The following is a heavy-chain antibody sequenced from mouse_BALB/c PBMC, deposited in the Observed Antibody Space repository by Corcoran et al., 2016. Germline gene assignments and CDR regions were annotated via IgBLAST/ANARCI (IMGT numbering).Heavy chain of an antibody. D-gene: IGHD4-1*01. CDR1: GFNIKDNY. CDR3: ANWDWYFDV. CDR2: IDPANGNT. V-gene: IGHV14-3*02. J-gene: IGHJ1*01. Sequence: EVQPQQAGAELVKPGASVQVSCTASGFNIKDNYMHWVKQRPEQGLEWIGRIDPANGNTKYEPKYQGKATITADTSSNTAYLQLSSLTSVDTAVYYCANWDWYFDVWGAGTTVSVSS.